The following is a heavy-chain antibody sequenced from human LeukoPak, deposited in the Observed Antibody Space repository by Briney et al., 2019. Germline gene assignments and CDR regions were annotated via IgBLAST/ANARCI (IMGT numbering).Heavy chain of an antibody. V-gene: IGHV3-33*08. CDR3: ARDRRGVVDY. CDR1: GFIFSRHW. Sequence: GGSLRLSCAASGFIFSRHWMSWVRQAPGKGLEWVAVIWYDGSNKYYADSVKGRFTISRDNSKNTLYLQMNSLRAEDTAVYYCARDRRGVVDYWGQGTLVTVSS. D-gene: IGHD3-10*01. J-gene: IGHJ4*02. CDR2: IWYDGSNK.